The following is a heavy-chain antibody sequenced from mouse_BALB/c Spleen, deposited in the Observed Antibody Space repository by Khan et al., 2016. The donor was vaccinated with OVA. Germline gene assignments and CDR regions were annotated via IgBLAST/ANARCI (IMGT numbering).Heavy chain of an antibody. CDR3: ARAGSRYYYAMDY. Sequence: EVQRVESGPGLVKPSQSLSLTCTVTGYSITSDYAWNWIRQFPGNKLEWMGYISSSGSTNYNPALKSRISITRDTSKNKFFLQLNSVTTEDTATYYCARAGSRYYYAMDYWGQGTSVTVSS. V-gene: IGHV3-2*02. J-gene: IGHJ4*01. CDR1: GYSITSDYA. D-gene: IGHD2-2*01. CDR2: ISSSGST.